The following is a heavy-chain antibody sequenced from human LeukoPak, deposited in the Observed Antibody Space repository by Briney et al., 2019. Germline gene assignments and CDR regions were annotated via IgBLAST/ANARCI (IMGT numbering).Heavy chain of an antibody. V-gene: IGHV3-33*01. CDR2: IWYDGSNE. CDR3: AREAGYDTGGYPRDY. Sequence: PGRSLRLSCAASGFTFSNYAMHWVRQAPGKGLECVALIWYDGSNEFYADSVKGRFTISRDNSKNTLYLQMNNLRAEDTAIYYCAREAGYDTGGYPRDYWGQGTLVTVSS. CDR1: GFTFSNYA. J-gene: IGHJ4*02. D-gene: IGHD2-8*02.